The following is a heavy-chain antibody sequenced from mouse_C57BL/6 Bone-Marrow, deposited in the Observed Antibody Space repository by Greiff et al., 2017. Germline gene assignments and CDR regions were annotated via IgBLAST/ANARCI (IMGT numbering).Heavy chain of an antibody. Sequence: EVQGVESGEGLVKPGGSLKLSCAASGFTFSSYAMSWVRQTPEKRLEWVAYISSGGDYIYYADTVKGRFTISRDNARNTLYLQMSSLKSEDTAMYYCTRATRTVVATPFAYWGQGTLVTVSA. CDR2: ISSGGDYI. D-gene: IGHD1-1*01. J-gene: IGHJ3*01. CDR3: TRATRTVVATPFAY. CDR1: GFTFSSYA. V-gene: IGHV5-9-1*02.